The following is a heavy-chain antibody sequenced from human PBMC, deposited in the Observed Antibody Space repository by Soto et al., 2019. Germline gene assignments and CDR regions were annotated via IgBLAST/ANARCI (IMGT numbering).Heavy chain of an antibody. CDR2: IKSKTDGGTT. CDR1: GFTFSNAW. J-gene: IGHJ6*02. Sequence: EVQLVESGGGLVKPGGSLRLSCAASGFTFSNAWMSWVRQAPGKGLEWVGRIKSKTDGGTTDYAAPVKGRFTISRDDSKNTLYLQMNSLKTEDTAVYYCTTGWEQQLAPFGMDVWGQGTTVTVSS. D-gene: IGHD6-13*01. CDR3: TTGWEQQLAPFGMDV. V-gene: IGHV3-15*01.